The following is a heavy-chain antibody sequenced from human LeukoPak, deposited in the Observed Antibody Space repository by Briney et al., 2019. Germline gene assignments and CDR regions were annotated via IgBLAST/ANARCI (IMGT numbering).Heavy chain of an antibody. Sequence: SETLSLTCTVSGGSVSSGGYYWSWIRQPPGKGLEWIGYIYHSGSTYYNPSLKSRVTISVDTSKNQFSLKLNSVTAADTAVYYCARELYKIATAGTLGYWGQGTLVTVSS. CDR1: GGSVSSGGYY. CDR3: ARELYKIATAGTLGY. CDR2: IYHSGST. D-gene: IGHD6-13*01. V-gene: IGHV4-30-2*05. J-gene: IGHJ4*02.